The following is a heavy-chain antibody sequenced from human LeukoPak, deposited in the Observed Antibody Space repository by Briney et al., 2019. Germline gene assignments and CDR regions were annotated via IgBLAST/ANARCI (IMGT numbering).Heavy chain of an antibody. CDR1: GGSMSTYY. V-gene: IGHV4-59*01. CDR2: VYYDGNN. J-gene: IGHJ3*02. CDR3: ARVKDDNNYDRAFDI. D-gene: IGHD5-24*01. Sequence: PSETLSLTCTVSGGSMSTYYWSWIRPTPGKGPEWIWYVYYDGNNDYNPSLKSRVTTSIDTSKKQFSLKLTSVTAADTAVYYCARVKDDNNYDRAFDIWGQGTMVTVSS.